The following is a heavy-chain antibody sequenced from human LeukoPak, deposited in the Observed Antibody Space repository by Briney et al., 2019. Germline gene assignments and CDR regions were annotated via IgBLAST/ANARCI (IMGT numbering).Heavy chain of an antibody. CDR2: VSGSGGRGAT. Sequence: PGGSLRLSCSGSGFTFSNYVMSWVRQAPGKGLEWVSCVSGSGGRGATYYTDPVKGRFTISRDNSKNTLFLQMNSLRVEDTAVFYCAREFLQHLDYWGQGTLVTVSS. CDR3: AREFLQHLDY. J-gene: IGHJ4*02. CDR1: GFTFSNYV. V-gene: IGHV3-23*01. D-gene: IGHD2/OR15-2a*01.